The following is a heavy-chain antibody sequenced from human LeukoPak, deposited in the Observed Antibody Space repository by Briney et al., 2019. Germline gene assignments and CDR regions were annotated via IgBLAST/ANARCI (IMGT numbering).Heavy chain of an antibody. V-gene: IGHV3-30-3*01. CDR3: AKALAAPAAPDDY. D-gene: IGHD2-2*01. J-gene: IGHJ4*02. CDR2: ISNDGSKK. CDR1: GFXFSSYV. Sequence: GGSLRLSCAASGFXFSSYVIHWVRQAPGKGLKWVAVISNDGSKKYYAASVKGRFTISRDNSQNTVFLQMNSLREEDTAVYYCAKALAAPAAPDDYWGQGTLVTVSS.